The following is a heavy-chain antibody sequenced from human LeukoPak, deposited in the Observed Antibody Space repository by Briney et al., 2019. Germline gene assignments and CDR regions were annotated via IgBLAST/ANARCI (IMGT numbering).Heavy chain of an antibody. Sequence: GRSLRLSCAASGFTFDDYAMHWVRQAPGKGLEWVSSISSSNKYIYYGDSVKGRFTISRDNAKNLVYLQMNSLRAEDTAVYYCARDGVLFGESVYYFDYWGQGALVTVSS. D-gene: IGHD3-10*02. CDR2: ISSSNKYI. V-gene: IGHV3-21*01. J-gene: IGHJ4*02. CDR1: GFTFDDYA. CDR3: ARDGVLFGESVYYFDY.